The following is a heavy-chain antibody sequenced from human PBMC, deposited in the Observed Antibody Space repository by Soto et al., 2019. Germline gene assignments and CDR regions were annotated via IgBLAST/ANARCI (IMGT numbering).Heavy chain of an antibody. CDR3: ARGVKYGAYSRWFDP. D-gene: IGHD4-17*01. CDR1: GNTFTSYD. CDR2: MNPNSGNT. V-gene: IGHV1-8*01. J-gene: IGHJ5*02. Sequence: ASVKVSCKASGNTFTSYDINWVRQATGQGLEYLGWMNPNSGNTAYVQKFQGRVTMTWDTSITTAYMELSGLRSEDTAVYFCARGVKYGAYSRWFDPWGQGNLVTVSS.